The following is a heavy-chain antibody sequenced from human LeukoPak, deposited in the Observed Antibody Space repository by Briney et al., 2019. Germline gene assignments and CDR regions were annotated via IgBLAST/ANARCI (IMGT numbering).Heavy chain of an antibody. Sequence: PGGSPRLSCAASGFTVSSNYMSWVRQAPGKGLEWVSVIYSGGSTYYADSVKGRFTISRDNSKNTLYLQMNSLRAEDTAVYYCARRDYYYCFDYWGQGTLVTVSS. J-gene: IGHJ4*02. CDR3: ARRDYYYCFDY. V-gene: IGHV3-53*01. CDR1: GFTVSSNY. CDR2: IYSGGST. D-gene: IGHD3-22*01.